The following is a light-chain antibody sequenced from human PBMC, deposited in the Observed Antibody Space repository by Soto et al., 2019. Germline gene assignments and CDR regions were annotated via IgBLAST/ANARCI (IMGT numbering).Light chain of an antibody. CDR1: QSVASN. CDR2: GAS. CDR3: QQYNNWPV. V-gene: IGKV3-15*01. Sequence: EIVLTQSPGTLSLSPGERATLSCRASQSVASNVAWYQQKPGQAPRLLIYGASTRATGIPARFSGSGSGTEFTLTISSLQSEDFAVYYCQQYNNWPVFGQGTKVDIK. J-gene: IGKJ1*01.